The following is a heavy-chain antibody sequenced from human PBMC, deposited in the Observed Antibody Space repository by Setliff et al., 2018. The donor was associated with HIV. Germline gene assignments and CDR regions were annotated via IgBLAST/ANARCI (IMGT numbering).Heavy chain of an antibody. V-gene: IGHV4-31*03. D-gene: IGHD3-16*02. J-gene: IGHJ4*02. Sequence: SETLSLTCTVSGGSISSGGYYWSWIRQHTGKGLEWIGYIYYSGSTYYNPSLKSRFTISVDTSKNQFSLKLSSVTAADTAVYYCARVPPLKAFGGVISLYYFDYWGQGTLVTVSS. CDR2: IYYSGST. CDR1: GGSISSGGYY. CDR3: ARVPPLKAFGGVISLYYFDY.